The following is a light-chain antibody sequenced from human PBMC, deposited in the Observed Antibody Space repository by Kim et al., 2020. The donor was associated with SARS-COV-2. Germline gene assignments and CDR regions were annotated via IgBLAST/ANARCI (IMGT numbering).Light chain of an antibody. CDR2: GAS. CDR1: QSVGSN. Sequence: VSPGERATLSCRASQSVGSNLAWYQQKPGQAPRLLIYGASTRATGIPARFSGSGSGTEFTLTISSLQSEDFAVYYCQQYNNWPPWTFCQGTKLEI. CDR3: QQYNNWPPWT. V-gene: IGKV3-15*01. J-gene: IGKJ1*01.